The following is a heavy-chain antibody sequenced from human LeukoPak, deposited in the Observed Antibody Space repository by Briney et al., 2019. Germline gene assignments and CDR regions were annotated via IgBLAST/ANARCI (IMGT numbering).Heavy chain of an antibody. CDR2: IKQDGSEG. Sequence: GGSLRLSCAASGFTFSRHWMSWVRQAPGKGLEWVANIKQDGSEGYSADSLKGRFIISRDYAKKELYLQMNNLGVEDTAVYYCASTVATSYYFDYWGQGTLVTVSS. CDR3: ASTVATSYYFDY. V-gene: IGHV3-7*01. J-gene: IGHJ4*02. CDR1: GFTFSRHW. D-gene: IGHD5-12*01.